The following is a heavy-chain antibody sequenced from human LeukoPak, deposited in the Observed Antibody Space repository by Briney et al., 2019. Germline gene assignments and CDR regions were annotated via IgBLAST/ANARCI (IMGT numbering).Heavy chain of an antibody. CDR2: IYYSGST. J-gene: IGHJ3*02. CDR1: GGSISSYY. D-gene: IGHD3-10*01. CDR3: AREQGAYYYGPGSYYKGAFDN. Sequence: PSETLSLTCTVSGGSISSYYWSWIRQPPGKGLEWIGYIYYSGSTNYNPSLKSRVTISVDTSKNQFSLKLSSVTAADTAVYYCAREQGAYYYGPGSYYKGAFDNWGQGTMVTVSS. V-gene: IGHV4-59*01.